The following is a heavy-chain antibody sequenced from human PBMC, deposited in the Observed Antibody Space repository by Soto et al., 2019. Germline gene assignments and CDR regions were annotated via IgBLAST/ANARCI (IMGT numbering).Heavy chain of an antibody. V-gene: IGHV4-59*01. CDR3: ERYFMVKVDFFDY. J-gene: IGHJ4*02. Sequence: SETLSLTCTVSNFSLSSNYWSWIRQSPGKGLEWIVNIYYSGSTNYNPSLKSRVTMSVDTSKNQFTLKLSSVTAADTGVYFCERYFMVKVDFFDYWGQGTPVTVSS. CDR2: IYYSGST. CDR1: NFSLSSNY. D-gene: IGHD5-18*01.